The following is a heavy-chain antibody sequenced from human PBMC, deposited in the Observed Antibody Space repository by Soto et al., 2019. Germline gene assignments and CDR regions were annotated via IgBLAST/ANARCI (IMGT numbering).Heavy chain of an antibody. D-gene: IGHD6-13*01. CDR2: IYYSGST. Sequence: PSETLSLTCTVSGGSNSSYYWGWVRQPPGKGLEWIGYIYYSGSTNSNTALKSRVTIPVDTSKNQFSLKLRSGTAADTAVDYCGRGVGSSWAGPYHYGMDVWGQGTTVTVSS. CDR3: GRGVGSSWAGPYHYGMDV. J-gene: IGHJ6*02. CDR1: GGSNSSYY. V-gene: IGHV4-59*01.